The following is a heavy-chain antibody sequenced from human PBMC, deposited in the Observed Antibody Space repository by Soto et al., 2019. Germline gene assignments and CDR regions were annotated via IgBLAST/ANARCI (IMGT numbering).Heavy chain of an antibody. V-gene: IGHV4-34*01. Sequence: SETLSLTCAVYGGSFSGYYWSWIRQPPGKGLEWIGEINHSGSTNYNPSLKSRVTISVDTSKNQFSLKLSSVTAADTAVYYCARRNGYFDYWGQGTLVTSPQ. CDR2: INHSGST. CDR3: ARRNGYFDY. CDR1: GGSFSGYY. J-gene: IGHJ4*02. D-gene: IGHD2-8*01.